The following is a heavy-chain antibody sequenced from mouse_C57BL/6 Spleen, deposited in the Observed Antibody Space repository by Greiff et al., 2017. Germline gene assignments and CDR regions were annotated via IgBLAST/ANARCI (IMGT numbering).Heavy chain of an antibody. CDR3: ARRGYDDYHFDY. CDR1: GYTFTDYN. Sequence: EVKLMESGPELVKPGASVKIPCKASGYTFTDYNMDWVKQSHGKSLEWIGDINPNNGGTIYNQKFKGKATLTVYKSSSTAYMEIRSLTSEDTAVYYRARRGYDDYHFDYWGQGTTLTVSS. V-gene: IGHV1-18*01. J-gene: IGHJ2*01. CDR2: INPNNGGT. D-gene: IGHD2-3*01.